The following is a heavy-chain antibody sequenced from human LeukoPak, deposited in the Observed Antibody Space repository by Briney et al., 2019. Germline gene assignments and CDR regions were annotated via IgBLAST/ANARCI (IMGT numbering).Heavy chain of an antibody. CDR1: GASISSDY. CDR3: ARDRGVCGGDCYPNAFDI. Sequence: SETLSLTCTVSGASISSDYWNWIRQPPGKGLEWIGYIHYTGTTNYNPSLKSRVTISVDTSKNQFSLKLSSVTAADTAVYYCARDRGVCGGDCYPNAFDIWGQGTMVTVSS. V-gene: IGHV4-59*01. J-gene: IGHJ3*02. CDR2: IHYTGTT. D-gene: IGHD2-21*02.